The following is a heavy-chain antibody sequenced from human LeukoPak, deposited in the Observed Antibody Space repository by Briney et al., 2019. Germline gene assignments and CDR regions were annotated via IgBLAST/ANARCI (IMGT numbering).Heavy chain of an antibody. CDR3: AKGDHSSGWYGSTYYYYGMDV. Sequence: PGGSLRLSCAASGFTFSGYTMNWVRQAPGKGLEWVSAISGSGGSTYYADSVKGRFTISRDNSKNTLYLQMNSLRAEDTAVYYCAKGDHSSGWYGSTYYYYGMDVWGQGTTVTVSS. CDR2: ISGSGGST. CDR1: GFTFSGYT. D-gene: IGHD6-19*01. V-gene: IGHV3-23*01. J-gene: IGHJ6*02.